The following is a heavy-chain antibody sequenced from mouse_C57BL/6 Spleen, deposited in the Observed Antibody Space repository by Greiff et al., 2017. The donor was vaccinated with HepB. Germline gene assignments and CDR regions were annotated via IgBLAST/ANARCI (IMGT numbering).Heavy chain of an antibody. J-gene: IGHJ3*01. D-gene: IGHD2-1*01. CDR2: IYPSASET. CDR3: AREGLFYGNYAFAY. Sequence: QVQLQQPGAELVRPGSSVKLSCKASGYTFTSYWMDWVKQRPGQGLEWIGNIYPSASETHYNQKFKDKATLTVDKSSSTAYMQLSSLTSEDSAVYYCAREGLFYGNYAFAYWGQGTLVTVSA. V-gene: IGHV1-61*01. CDR1: GYTFTSYW.